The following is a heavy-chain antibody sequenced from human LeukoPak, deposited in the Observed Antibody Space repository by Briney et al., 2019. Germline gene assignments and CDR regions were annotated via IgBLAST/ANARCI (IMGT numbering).Heavy chain of an antibody. CDR3: ARASGSYGSGSYYYYGMDV. Sequence: SETLSLTCAVSGYSISSGYYWGWIRPPPGKGLEWIGSIFHSGSTYYNPSLKSRVNMSVDTSKNQISLKLSSVTAADTAVYYCARASGSYGSGSYYYYGMDVWGKGTTVTVSS. CDR1: GYSISSGYY. J-gene: IGHJ6*04. CDR2: IFHSGST. D-gene: IGHD3-10*01. V-gene: IGHV4-38-2*01.